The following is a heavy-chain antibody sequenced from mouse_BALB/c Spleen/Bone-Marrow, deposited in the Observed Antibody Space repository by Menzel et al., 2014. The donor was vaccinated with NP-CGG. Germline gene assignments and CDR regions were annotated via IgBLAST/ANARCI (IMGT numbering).Heavy chain of an antibody. CDR2: IDPANGNT. CDR3: ARNRHYYGYWYFDV. Sequence: EVKVEESGAELVKPGASVKLSCTASGFNIKDTYMHWVKQRPEQGLEWIGRIDPANGNTKYDPKFQGKATITADTSSNTAYLQLSSLTSEDTAVYYCARNRHYYGYWYFDVWGAGTTVTVSS. D-gene: IGHD1-2*01. V-gene: IGHV14-3*02. CDR1: GFNIKDTY. J-gene: IGHJ1*01.